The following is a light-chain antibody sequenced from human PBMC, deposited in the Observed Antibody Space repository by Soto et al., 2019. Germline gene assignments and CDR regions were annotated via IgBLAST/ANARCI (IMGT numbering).Light chain of an antibody. CDR3: GTWDESLGAGV. Sequence: QSVLMQPASLSATPGEKVTISCSGRGSNIGRNYVSWYRQLPGTAPQLLIYDDNKRHSGVPDRLSGSRYGTSASLAIAGLQPGDEADYYCGTWDESLGAGVFGGGTKVTVL. J-gene: IGLJ2*01. CDR2: DDN. V-gene: IGLV1-51*01. CDR1: GSNIGRNY.